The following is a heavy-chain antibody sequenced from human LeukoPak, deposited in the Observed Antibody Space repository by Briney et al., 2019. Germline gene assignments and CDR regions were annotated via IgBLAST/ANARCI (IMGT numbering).Heavy chain of an antibody. D-gene: IGHD6-13*01. J-gene: IGHJ6*02. CDR1: GGSISSYY. CDR3: AREGEYSSSWYDYYYYGMDV. Sequence: SETLSLTCTVSGGSISSYYWSWILQPAGKGLEWIGRIYTSGSTNYNPSLKSRVTMSVDTSKNQFSLKLSSVTAADTAVYYCAREGEYSSSWYDYYYYGMDVWGQGTTVTVSS. CDR2: IYTSGST. V-gene: IGHV4-4*07.